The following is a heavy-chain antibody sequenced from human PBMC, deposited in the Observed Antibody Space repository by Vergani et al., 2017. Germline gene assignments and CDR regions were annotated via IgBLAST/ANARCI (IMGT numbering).Heavy chain of an antibody. CDR2: ISWNSGSI. CDR3: AKDRDYDILTGSAFDY. J-gene: IGHJ4*02. V-gene: IGHV3-9*01. D-gene: IGHD3-9*01. CDR1: GFTFDDYA. Sequence: EVQLLESGGGLVQPGRSLRLSCAASGFTFDDYAMHWVRQAPGKGLEWVSGISWNSGSIGYADSVKGRFTISRDNAKNSLYLQMNSLRAEDTALYYCAKDRDYDILTGSAFDYWGQGTLVTVSS.